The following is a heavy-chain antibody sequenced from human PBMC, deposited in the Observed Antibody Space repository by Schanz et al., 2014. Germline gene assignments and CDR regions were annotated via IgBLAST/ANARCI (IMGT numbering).Heavy chain of an antibody. D-gene: IGHD1-26*01. CDR3: ARDHTTESYYSAGPPIDY. CDR1: EFTFSTDA. CDR2: ISDSGDTA. Sequence: DVHLLESGGGLVQPGGSLRLSCAASEFTFSTDAMSWVRQAPGKGLEWVSLISDSGDTAYYADSVKGRFTISRDNSKNTLFLQMNSLRAEDTAVYYCARDHTTESYYSAGPPIDYWGQGTLLTVSS. V-gene: IGHV3-23*01. J-gene: IGHJ4*02.